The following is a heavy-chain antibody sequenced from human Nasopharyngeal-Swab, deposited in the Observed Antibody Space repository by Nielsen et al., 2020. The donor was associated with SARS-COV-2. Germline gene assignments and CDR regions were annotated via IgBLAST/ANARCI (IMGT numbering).Heavy chain of an antibody. CDR2: ISSSSSYI. Sequence: ETLSLTCAASGFTFSSYSMNWVRQAPGKGLEWVSSISSSSSYIYYADSVKGRFTISRDNVKNSLYLQMNSLRAEDTAVYYCARDPDYDFWSGYSKSFDYWGQGTLVTVSS. D-gene: IGHD3-3*01. J-gene: IGHJ4*02. V-gene: IGHV3-21*01. CDR3: ARDPDYDFWSGYSKSFDY. CDR1: GFTFSSYS.